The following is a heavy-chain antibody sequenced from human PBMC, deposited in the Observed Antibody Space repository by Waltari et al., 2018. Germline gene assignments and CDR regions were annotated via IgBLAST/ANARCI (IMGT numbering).Heavy chain of an antibody. CDR2: IIPIFGTA. Sequence: QVQLVQSGAEVKKPGSSVKVSCKASGGTFSSYAISWVRQAPGQGLEWMGRIIPIFGTANYAQKFQSRVTITADKSTSTAYMELSSLRSEDTAVYYCARGYGSGSYYYYYGMDVWGQGTTVTVSS. CDR1: GGTFSSYA. V-gene: IGHV1-69*08. D-gene: IGHD3-10*01. J-gene: IGHJ6*02. CDR3: ARGYGSGSYYYYYGMDV.